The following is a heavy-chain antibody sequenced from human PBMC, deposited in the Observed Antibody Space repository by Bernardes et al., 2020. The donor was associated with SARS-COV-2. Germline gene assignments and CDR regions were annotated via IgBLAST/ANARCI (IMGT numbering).Heavy chain of an antibody. D-gene: IGHD2-2*02. V-gene: IGHV4-39*01. CDR3: ARIGLWYCSSTSCYTESERNDY. CDR2: VYYSGSA. Sequence: SETLSLTCTVSGASISTSSYYWGWIRQPPGKGLEWIGTVYYSGSAYYNPSLKSRVTIFVNTSKNQFSLKLSSVTAADTAVYFCARIGLWYCSSTSCYTESERNDYWGQGTLVTVSS. CDR1: GASISTSSYY. J-gene: IGHJ4*02.